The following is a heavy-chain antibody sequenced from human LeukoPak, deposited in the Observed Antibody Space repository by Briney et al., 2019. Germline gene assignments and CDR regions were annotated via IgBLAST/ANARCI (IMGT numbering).Heavy chain of an antibody. Sequence: GASVKVSCKASGGTFSSYAISWVRQAPGQGLEWMGGIMPIFGTANYAQKFQGRVTITADESTSTAYMELSSLRSEDTAVYYCARDQSGSLIGSGYYQMGYWGQGTLVTVSS. CDR2: IMPIFGTA. V-gene: IGHV1-69*13. CDR3: ARDQSGSLIGSGYYQMGY. J-gene: IGHJ4*02. CDR1: GGTFSSYA. D-gene: IGHD3-22*01.